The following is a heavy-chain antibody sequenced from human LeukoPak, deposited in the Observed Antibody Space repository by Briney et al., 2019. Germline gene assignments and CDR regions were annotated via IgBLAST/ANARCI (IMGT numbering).Heavy chain of an antibody. Sequence: SGPTLVNPTQTLTLTCTFSGFSLSTSGVGLGSIRQPPGKALEWLGIIYWDADKRYSPSLQSRLTITKDTSKNHVVLTVTNVDPVDTATYYCAHSSMATITLGPFDIWGQGTMVTVSS. CDR2: IYWDADK. CDR3: AHSSMATITLGPFDI. D-gene: IGHD5-24*01. J-gene: IGHJ3*02. CDR1: GFSLSTSGVG. V-gene: IGHV2-5*02.